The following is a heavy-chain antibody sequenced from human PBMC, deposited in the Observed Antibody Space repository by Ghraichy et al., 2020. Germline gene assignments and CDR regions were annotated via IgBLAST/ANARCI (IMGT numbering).Heavy chain of an antibody. V-gene: IGHV3-48*02. D-gene: IGHD1-26*01. Sequence: SCAASGFTFSSYSMNWVRQAPGKGLEWVSYISSSSSTIYYADSVKGRFTISRDHAKNSLYLQMNSLRDEDTAVYYCARGLLLSSYYYYAMDVWGQGTTVTVSS. J-gene: IGHJ6*02. CDR3: ARGLLLSSYYYYAMDV. CDR1: GFTFSSYS. CDR2: ISSSSSTI.